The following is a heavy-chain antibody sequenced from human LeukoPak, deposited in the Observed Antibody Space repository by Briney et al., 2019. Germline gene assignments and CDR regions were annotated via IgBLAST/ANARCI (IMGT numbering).Heavy chain of an antibody. CDR3: ARGASGSSGWRYWYFDL. J-gene: IGHJ2*01. D-gene: IGHD6-19*01. Sequence: GGSLRLSCAASGFTFSSYWTHWVRQAPGKGLVWVSRINSDGSSTSYADSVKGRFTISRDNAKNTLYLQMNSLRAEDTAVYYCARGASGSSGWRYWYFDLWGRGTLVTVSS. V-gene: IGHV3-74*01. CDR1: GFTFSSYW. CDR2: INSDGSST.